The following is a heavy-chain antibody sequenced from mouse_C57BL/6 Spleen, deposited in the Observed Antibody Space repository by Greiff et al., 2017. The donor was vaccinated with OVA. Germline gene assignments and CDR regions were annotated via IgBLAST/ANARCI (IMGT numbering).Heavy chain of an antibody. V-gene: IGHV1-50*01. CDR2: IDPSDSYT. CDR3: ARKSNYSSYWYFDV. CDR1: GYTFTSYW. J-gene: IGHJ1*03. D-gene: IGHD2-5*01. Sequence: VQLQQPGAELVKPGASVKLSCKASGYTFTSYWMQWVKQRPGQGLEWIGEIDPSDSYTNYHQKFKGKATLTVDTSSSTAYMQLSSLTSEDSAVYYCARKSNYSSYWYFDVWGTGTTVTVSS.